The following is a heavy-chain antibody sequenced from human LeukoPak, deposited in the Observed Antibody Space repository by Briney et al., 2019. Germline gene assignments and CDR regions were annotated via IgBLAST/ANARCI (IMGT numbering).Heavy chain of an antibody. D-gene: IGHD2-2*01. CDR3: ASPLRGYCSSTSYYSL. V-gene: IGHV3-30*03. CDR1: GLTFSSYG. J-gene: IGHJ4*02. CDR2: ISYDGSNK. Sequence: GRSLRLSCAASGLTFSSYGMHWVRQAPGKGLEWVAVISYDGSNKYYADSVKGRFTISRDNSKNTLYLQMNSLRAEDTAVYYCASPLRGYCSSTSYYSLWGQGTLVTVSS.